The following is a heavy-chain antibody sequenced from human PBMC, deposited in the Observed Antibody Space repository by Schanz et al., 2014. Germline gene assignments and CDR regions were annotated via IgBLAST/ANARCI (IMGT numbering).Heavy chain of an antibody. J-gene: IGHJ1*01. D-gene: IGHD6-13*01. CDR3: ATGRAEPGNFGAEYFLH. V-gene: IGHV3-23*04. Sequence: EVVLVESGGASVQPGGSLRLSCAASGFTFSNYVMDWVRQAPGTGLEWVASITYNGDSTYYTDSVKGRFTISRDNSRNTLYLQMDGLRAEDTAVYYCATGRAEPGNFGAEYFLHWGQGTPVTVSS. CDR1: GFTFSNYV. CDR2: ITYNGDST.